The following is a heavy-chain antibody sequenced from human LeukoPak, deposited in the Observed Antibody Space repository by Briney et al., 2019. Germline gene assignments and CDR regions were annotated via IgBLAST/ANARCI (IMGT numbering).Heavy chain of an antibody. CDR3: ARDRGWFGPHWFDP. Sequence: GGSLRLSCAASGFTFDDYGMSWVRQGPGKGLGWVSGINWNGVSIGYADSVKGRFTISRDNAKNSLYLQMNSLRAEDTALYYCARDRGWFGPHWFDPWGQGTLVTVSS. CDR2: INWNGVSI. CDR1: GFTFDDYG. D-gene: IGHD3-10*01. V-gene: IGHV3-20*04. J-gene: IGHJ5*02.